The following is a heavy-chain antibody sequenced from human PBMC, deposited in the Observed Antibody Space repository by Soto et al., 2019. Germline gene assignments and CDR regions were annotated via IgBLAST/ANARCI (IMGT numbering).Heavy chain of an antibody. CDR2: IYYSGST. J-gene: IGHJ3*02. CDR3: ARELTSIAAQAAFAI. D-gene: IGHD6-6*01. CDR1: GGSISSYY. Sequence: SETLSLTCTVSGGSISSYYWSWIRQPPGKGLEWIGYIYYSGSTNYNPSLKSRVTISVDTSKNQFSLKLSSVTAADTAVYYCARELTSIAAQAAFAIWGQGTMVTV. V-gene: IGHV4-59*01.